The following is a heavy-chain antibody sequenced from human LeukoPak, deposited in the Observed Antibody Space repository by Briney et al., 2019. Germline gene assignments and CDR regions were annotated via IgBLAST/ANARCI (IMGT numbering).Heavy chain of an antibody. CDR2: ISAYNGNT. D-gene: IGHD1-26*01. Sequence: ASVKVSRKASGYTFTSYGISWVRQAPGQGLEWMGWISAYNGNTNYAQKLQGRVTMTTDTSTSTAYMELRSLRSDDTAVYYCARERLSPLGYYGMDVWGQGTTVTVSS. J-gene: IGHJ6*02. CDR1: GYTFTSYG. V-gene: IGHV1-18*01. CDR3: ARERLSPLGYYGMDV.